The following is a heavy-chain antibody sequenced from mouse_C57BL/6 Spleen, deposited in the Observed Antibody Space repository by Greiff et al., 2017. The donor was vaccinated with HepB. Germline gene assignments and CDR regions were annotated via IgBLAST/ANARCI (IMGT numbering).Heavy chain of an antibody. D-gene: IGHD1-1*01. Sequence: QVQLQQPGAELVKPGASVKMSCKASGYTFTSYWITWVKQRPGQGLEWIGDIYPGSGSTNYNEKFKSKATLTVDTSSSTAYMQLSSLTSEDSAVYYCARWDYGSSGGAMDYWGQGTSVTVSS. J-gene: IGHJ4*01. CDR2: IYPGSGST. CDR1: GYTFTSYW. CDR3: ARWDYGSSGGAMDY. V-gene: IGHV1-55*01.